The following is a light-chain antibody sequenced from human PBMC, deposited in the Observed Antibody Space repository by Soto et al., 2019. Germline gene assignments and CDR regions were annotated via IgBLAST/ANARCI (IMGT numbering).Light chain of an antibody. V-gene: IGKV3-20*01. J-gene: IGKJ1*01. Sequence: EIVLTHSPGTLSLSPGERATLSCRASLTVSDNYLAWYQQKAGQAPRLVIYDASSRATGIPDRFSASGSGIDFTLPISRLEPEDFAVYYCQQYSIAPLTFGQGTKVEVK. CDR2: DAS. CDR3: QQYSIAPLT. CDR1: LTVSDNY.